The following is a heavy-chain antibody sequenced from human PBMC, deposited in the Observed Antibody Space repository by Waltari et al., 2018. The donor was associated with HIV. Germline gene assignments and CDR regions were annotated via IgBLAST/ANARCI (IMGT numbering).Heavy chain of an antibody. D-gene: IGHD6-6*01. Sequence: EVQLVESGGGLVQPGGSLRLSWAASGFTFGSYWMSWVRQAPGKGLEWVANIKQDGSEKYYVDAVKGRFTISRDNAKNSLYLQMNSLRAEDTAVYYCARMLAARPSDYWGQGTLVTVSS. CDR1: GFTFGSYW. CDR3: ARMLAARPSDY. CDR2: IKQDGSEK. V-gene: IGHV3-7*01. J-gene: IGHJ4*02.